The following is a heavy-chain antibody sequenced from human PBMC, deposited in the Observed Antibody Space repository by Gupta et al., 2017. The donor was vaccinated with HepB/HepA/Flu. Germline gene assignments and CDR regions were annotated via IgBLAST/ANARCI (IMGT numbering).Heavy chain of an antibody. V-gene: IGHV3-11*01. CDR3: ARDGDSFYGERLNDAFDI. CDR2: IDNSGYTK. D-gene: IGHD4-17*01. Sequence: QVQLEESGGGLVKPGASLRRSCVTSRFNFSGYSINCIRHAPGKGLEWVSYIDNSGYTKYYAGSVKGRFTISRDNDRNLLSLQMNSLRADDTAMYYCARDGDSFYGERLNDAFDIWGQGTMV. J-gene: IGHJ3*02. CDR1: RFNFSGYS.